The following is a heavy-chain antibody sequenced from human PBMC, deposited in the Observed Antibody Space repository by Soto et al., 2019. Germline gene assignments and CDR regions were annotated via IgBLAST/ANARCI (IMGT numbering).Heavy chain of an antibody. V-gene: IGHV3-23*01. CDR1: GLTFNNFA. CDR3: AKLIASPVDV. D-gene: IGHD2-15*01. CDR2: ISGGARTT. Sequence: GGSLRLSCAASGLTFNNFAMSWVRQAPGKGLEWVSTISGGARTTDYADSVKGRFTISRDNSKNTLYLQMNSLRAEDTAVYYCAKLIASPVDVWGKGTTVTVSS. J-gene: IGHJ6*04.